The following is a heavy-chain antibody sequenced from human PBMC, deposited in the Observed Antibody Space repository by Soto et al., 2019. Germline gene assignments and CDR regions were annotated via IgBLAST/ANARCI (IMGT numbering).Heavy chain of an antibody. Sequence: EMQLLESGGTLVQPGGSLRLSCSASTFTFKIYVMNWVRQAPGKGLEWVAAISGSGGATYYAESVKGRFTVSRDNSKPTLFLQMNSLRVNDTAVYFCATGAPRPPSNSYGLDLWGQGTTVTVS. CDR1: TFTFKIYV. CDR3: ATGAPRPPSNSYGLDL. D-gene: IGHD6-6*01. J-gene: IGHJ6*02. V-gene: IGHV3-23*01. CDR2: ISGSGGAT.